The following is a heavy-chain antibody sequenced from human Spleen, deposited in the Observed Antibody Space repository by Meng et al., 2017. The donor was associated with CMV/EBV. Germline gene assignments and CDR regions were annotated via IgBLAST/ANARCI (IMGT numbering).Heavy chain of an antibody. D-gene: IGHD5-24*01. Sequence: KISCKGSGYRFTSSWIAWVRQMPGKGLEWMGIIYPGDSDTRYSPSFQGQVTISVDKSITTAYLQWSSLKASDTATYYCARHMGEMAPDYWGQGTLVTVSS. J-gene: IGHJ4*02. CDR2: IYPGDSDT. V-gene: IGHV5-51*01. CDR3: ARHMGEMAPDY. CDR1: GYRFTSSW.